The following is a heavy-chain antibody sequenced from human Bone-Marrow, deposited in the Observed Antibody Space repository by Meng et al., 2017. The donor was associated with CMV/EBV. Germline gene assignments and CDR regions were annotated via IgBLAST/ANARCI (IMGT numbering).Heavy chain of an antibody. CDR2: ISSSGSTI. Sequence: GESLKISCAASGFTFSSYEMNWVRQAPGKGLEWVSYISSSGSTIYYADSVKGRFTISRDNAKNSLYLQMNSLRAEDTAVYYCARLARRGNRFLEWSGCRPMDVWGQGTTVTVSS. V-gene: IGHV3-48*03. J-gene: IGHJ6*02. CDR3: ARLARRGNRFLEWSGCRPMDV. CDR1: GFTFSSYE. D-gene: IGHD3-3*01.